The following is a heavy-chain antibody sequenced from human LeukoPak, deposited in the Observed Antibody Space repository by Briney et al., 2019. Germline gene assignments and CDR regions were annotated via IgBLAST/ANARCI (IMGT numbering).Heavy chain of an antibody. V-gene: IGHV4-4*09. CDR2: FYTSGST. J-gene: IGHJ5*02. CDR3: ARQRDWFDP. CDR1: GGSISSYY. Sequence: SETLSLTCTVSGGSISSYYWSWIRQPPGKGLEWIGYFYTSGSTNYNPSLKSRVTISVDTSKNQFSLKLSSVTAADTAVYYCARQRDWFDPWGQGTLVTVSS.